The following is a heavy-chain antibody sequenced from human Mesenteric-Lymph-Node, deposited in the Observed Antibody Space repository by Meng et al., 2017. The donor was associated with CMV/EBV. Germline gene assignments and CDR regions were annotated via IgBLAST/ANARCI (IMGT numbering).Heavy chain of an antibody. Sequence: TYAMSWVRQAPGKGLEWVSGMSGSGDTTYYPDSVKGRFSISRDNSKSTLYLQINSLRAEDTAIYYCAKDPAPHCSGGGCYEPYFDHWGQGTLVTVSS. V-gene: IGHV3-23*01. CDR2: MSGSGDTT. J-gene: IGHJ4*02. D-gene: IGHD2-15*01. CDR1: TYA. CDR3: AKDPAPHCSGGGCYEPYFDH.